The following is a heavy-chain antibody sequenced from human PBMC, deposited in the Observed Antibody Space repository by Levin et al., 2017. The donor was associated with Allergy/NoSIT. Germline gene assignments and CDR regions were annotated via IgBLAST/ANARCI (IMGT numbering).Heavy chain of an antibody. V-gene: IGHV4-59*08. CDR2: IYSSGST. J-gene: IGHJ4*02. D-gene: IGHD3-10*01. CDR3: ARHVAGGGAEAFDY. CDR1: GGSISRYY. Sequence: PSETLSLTCTVSGGSISRYYWSWIRQPPGKGLEWIGFIYSSGSTSYNPSLKSRLTISVDTSKNQFALKLSSVIAADTAVYYCARHVAGGGAEAFDYWGQGTLVTVSS.